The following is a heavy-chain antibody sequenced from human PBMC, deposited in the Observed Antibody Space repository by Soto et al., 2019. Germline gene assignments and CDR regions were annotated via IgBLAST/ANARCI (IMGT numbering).Heavy chain of an antibody. D-gene: IGHD2-15*01. CDR1: GGSISSGDYY. V-gene: IGHV4-30-4*01. J-gene: IGHJ5*02. CDR2: IYYTGST. Sequence: QVQLQESGPGTVKPSQTLSLSCSVSGGSISSGDYYWSWIRQPPGKGLEWIGYIYYTGSTYYNPSLKSRVTISVDTSKNQCSLNLSSVTAADTAVYYCARVGYCSGDTCYLAWFDPWGRGTQVTVSS. CDR3: ARVGYCSGDTCYLAWFDP.